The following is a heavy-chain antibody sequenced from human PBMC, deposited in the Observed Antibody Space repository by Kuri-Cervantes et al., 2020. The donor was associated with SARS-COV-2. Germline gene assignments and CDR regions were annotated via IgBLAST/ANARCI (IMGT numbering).Heavy chain of an antibody. CDR3: AREEWLHIHDAFDI. CDR1: GFTFDDYA. D-gene: IGHD5-24*01. Sequence: GGSLRLSCAASGFTFDDYAMRWVRQAPGKGLEWVANIKQDGSEKYYVDSVKGRFTISSDNAKNSLYLQMNSLRAEDTAVYYCAREEWLHIHDAFDIWGQGTMVTVSS. V-gene: IGHV3-7*04. CDR2: IKQDGSEK. J-gene: IGHJ3*02.